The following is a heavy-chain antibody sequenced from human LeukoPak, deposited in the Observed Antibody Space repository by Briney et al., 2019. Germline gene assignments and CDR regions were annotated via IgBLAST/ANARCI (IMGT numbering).Heavy chain of an antibody. Sequence: PGGSLRLSCAASGFTFSSYAMSWVRQAPGKGLEWVSAISGSGGSTYYADSVKGRFTISRDNSKNTLYLQMNSLRAKDTAVYYCAKFNGDPGYYFDYWGQGTLVTVSS. CDR1: GFTFSSYA. V-gene: IGHV3-23*01. CDR2: ISGSGGST. D-gene: IGHD4-17*01. CDR3: AKFNGDPGYYFDY. J-gene: IGHJ4*02.